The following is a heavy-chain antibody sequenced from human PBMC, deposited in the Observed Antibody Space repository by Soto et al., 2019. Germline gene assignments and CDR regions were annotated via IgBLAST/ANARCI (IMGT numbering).Heavy chain of an antibody. CDR2: INAGNGNT. D-gene: IGHD6-19*01. CDR3: ARDPSYSSGWYALNWFDP. CDR1: GYTFTSYA. Sequence: ASVKVSCKASGYTFTSYAMHWVRQAPGQRLEWKGWINAGNGNTKYSQKFQGRVTITRDTSASTAYMELSSLRSEDTAVYYCARDPSYSSGWYALNWFDPWGQGTLVTVSS. V-gene: IGHV1-3*01. J-gene: IGHJ5*02.